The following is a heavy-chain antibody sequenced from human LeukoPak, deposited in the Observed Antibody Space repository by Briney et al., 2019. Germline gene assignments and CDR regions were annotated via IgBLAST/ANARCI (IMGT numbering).Heavy chain of an antibody. J-gene: IGHJ6*03. CDR3: ARGERGFLEWYPYYYYYYMDV. CDR1: GYTFTGYY. CDR2: INPNSGGT. D-gene: IGHD3-3*01. V-gene: IGHV1-2*02. Sequence: ASVKVSCKASGYTFTGYYIHWVRQAPGQGLEWMGWINPNSGGTNYAQKFQGRVTMTRDTSISTAYMELSRLRSDDTAVYYCARGERGFLEWYPYYYYYYMDVWGKGTTVTVSS.